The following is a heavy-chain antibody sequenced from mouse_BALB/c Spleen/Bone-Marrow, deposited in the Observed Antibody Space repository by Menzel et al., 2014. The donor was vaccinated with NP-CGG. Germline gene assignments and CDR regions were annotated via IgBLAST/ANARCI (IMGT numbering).Heavy chain of an antibody. V-gene: IGHV1-74*01. Sequence: QVQLQQSGAELVRPGASVKLSCKASGYSFTSYWMHWVKQRPGQGLEWIGMIHPSDSETRLNQKFKDKATLTVDKSSSTAYMQLSSPTSEDSAVYYCARIYDGYYGGFFDYWGQGTTLAVSA. D-gene: IGHD2-3*01. CDR2: IHPSDSET. CDR1: GYSFTSYW. CDR3: ARIYDGYYGGFFDY. J-gene: IGHJ2*01.